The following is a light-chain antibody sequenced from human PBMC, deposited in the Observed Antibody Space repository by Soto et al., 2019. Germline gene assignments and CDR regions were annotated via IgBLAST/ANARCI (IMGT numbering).Light chain of an antibody. CDR2: DVS. V-gene: IGLV2-14*01. J-gene: IGLJ1*01. CDR1: SSDVGGYNY. CDR3: SSYTSSSTLENV. Sequence: QSVLTQPASVSGSPGQSITISCTGTSSDVGGYNYVSWYQQHPGKAPKLMIYDVSNRPSGVSNRFSGSKSGNTASLTISGPQAEDEAEYYCSSYTSSSTLENVFGTGTKVTVL.